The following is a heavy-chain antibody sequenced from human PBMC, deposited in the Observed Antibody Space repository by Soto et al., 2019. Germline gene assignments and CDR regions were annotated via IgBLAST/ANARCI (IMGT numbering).Heavy chain of an antibody. J-gene: IGHJ4*02. Sequence: QVQLVESGGGVVQPGRSLRLSCAASGFTFSSYGMHWVRQAPGKGLEWVAVIWYDGSNKYYADSVKGRFTISRDNSKNTLYLQMNSLRAEDTAVYYCAIQYSGSYRGGLDYWGQGTLVTVSS. CDR3: AIQYSGSYRGGLDY. CDR1: GFTFSSYG. CDR2: IWYDGSNK. V-gene: IGHV3-33*01. D-gene: IGHD1-26*01.